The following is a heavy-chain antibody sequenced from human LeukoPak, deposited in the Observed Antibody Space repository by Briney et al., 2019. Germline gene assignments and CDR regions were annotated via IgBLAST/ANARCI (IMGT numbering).Heavy chain of an antibody. J-gene: IGHJ4*02. Sequence: PGGSLRLSCAASGFTFSSYWMHWVRQAPGQGLVWVSRLSIDGSSTDYADSVKGRFTISRDNAKNTLYLQMNSLRAEDTAVYYCARDWLSYYFDYWGQGTLVTVSS. CDR1: GFTFSSYW. V-gene: IGHV3-74*01. CDR2: LSIDGSST. D-gene: IGHD6-19*01. CDR3: ARDWLSYYFDY.